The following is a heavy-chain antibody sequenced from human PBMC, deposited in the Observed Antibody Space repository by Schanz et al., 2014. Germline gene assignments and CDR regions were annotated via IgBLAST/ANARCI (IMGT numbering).Heavy chain of an antibody. CDR3: ARLGRMGAFDI. CDR2: IKKDGSEK. CDR1: GFSFVDAW. D-gene: IGHD2-8*01. J-gene: IGHJ3*02. Sequence: EVQVVESGGGLVQPGGSLRLSCAASGFSFVDAWMSWVRQAPGRGLEWVATIKKDGSEKYNVDAVKGRFTISRDNAKKSLFLQMNSLRAEDTAVYYCARLGRMGAFDIWGQGTMVTVSS. V-gene: IGHV3-7*01.